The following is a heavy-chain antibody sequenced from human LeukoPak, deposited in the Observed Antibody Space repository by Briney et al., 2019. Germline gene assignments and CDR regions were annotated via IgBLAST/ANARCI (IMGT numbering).Heavy chain of an antibody. D-gene: IGHD6-19*01. CDR1: GDSIGSYY. J-gene: IGHJ4*02. Sequence: PSETLSLTCTLSGDSIGSYYWSWIRKPPGKGLEWMGYIYYSGGPNYHPSLKSRVTISVDTSKNQFSLKLSSVTAADTAVYYCARHGSGWTFDFWGQGILVTVSS. V-gene: IGHV4-59*08. CDR3: ARHGSGWTFDF. CDR2: IYYSGGP.